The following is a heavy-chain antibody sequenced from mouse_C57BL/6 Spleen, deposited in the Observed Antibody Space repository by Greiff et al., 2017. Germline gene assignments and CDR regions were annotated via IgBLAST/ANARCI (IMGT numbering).Heavy chain of an antibody. CDR2: IDPSDSYT. CDR1: GFTFTSYW. D-gene: IGHD4-1*01. V-gene: IGHV1-50*01. J-gene: IGHJ4*01. CDR3: ARTLTSCYAMDY. Sequence: QVQLQQPGAELVKPGASVKLSCKASGFTFTSYWMQWVKQRPGQGLEWIGEIDPSDSYTNYNQKFKGKATLTVDTSSSTAYMQLSSLTSEDSAVYYCARTLTSCYAMDYWGQGTSVTVSS.